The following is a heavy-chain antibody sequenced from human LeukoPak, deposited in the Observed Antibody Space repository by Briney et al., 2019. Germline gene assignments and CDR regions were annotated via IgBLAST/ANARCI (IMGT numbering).Heavy chain of an antibody. J-gene: IGHJ4*02. CDR3: ARESWGYYFDY. V-gene: IGHV3-74*01. CDR1: GFTFSNFW. Sequence: PGRSLRLSCAASGFTFSNFWMHWVRQAPGKGLVWVALIYGDGSFTRYADSVKGRFTISRDNSKNTLYLQMNSLRAEDTAVYYCARESWGYYFDYWGQGTLVTVSS. CDR2: IYGDGSFT. D-gene: IGHD3-16*01.